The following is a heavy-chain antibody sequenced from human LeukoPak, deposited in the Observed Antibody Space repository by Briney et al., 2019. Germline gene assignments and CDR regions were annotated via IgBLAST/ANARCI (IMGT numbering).Heavy chain of an antibody. Sequence: GASVNVSCKASGYNFTGYYMHWVRQASGQGLERMGWINPNSGGTNYAQKFQGRVTMTRDTSISTAYMELSRLRSDDTAVYYCARDFKSRAARPTDYWGQGTLVTVSS. D-gene: IGHD6-6*01. CDR2: INPNSGGT. J-gene: IGHJ4*02. V-gene: IGHV1-2*02. CDR3: ARDFKSRAARPTDY. CDR1: GYNFTGYY.